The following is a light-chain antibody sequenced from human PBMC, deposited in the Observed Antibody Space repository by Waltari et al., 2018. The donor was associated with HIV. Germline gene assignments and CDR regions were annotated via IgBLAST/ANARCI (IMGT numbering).Light chain of an antibody. CDR3: LQRTNWPVT. V-gene: IGKV3-11*01. Sequence: EIVLTQSPATLSLSPGERATLSCRARQSVGSSFVWYQQKPGQAPRLLIYDASTRATGIPARFSGSGSGTDFTLTISSLEPEDFAIYYCLQRTNWPVTFGGGTKVEIK. J-gene: IGKJ4*01. CDR1: QSVGSS. CDR2: DAS.